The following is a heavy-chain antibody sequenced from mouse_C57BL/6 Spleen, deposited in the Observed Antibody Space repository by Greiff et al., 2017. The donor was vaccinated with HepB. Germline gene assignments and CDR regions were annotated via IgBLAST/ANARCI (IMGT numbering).Heavy chain of an antibody. D-gene: IGHD5-1*01. J-gene: IGHJ2*01. CDR2: IRSKSNNYAT. V-gene: IGHV10-1*01. CDR3: VGGVDGYLPVLDY. Sequence: EVQGVESGGGLVQPKGSLKLSCAASGFSFNTYAMNWVRQAPGKGLEWVARIRSKSNNYATYYADSVKDRFTISRDDSESMLYLQMNNLKTEDTAMYYCVGGVDGYLPVLDYWGQGTTLTVSS. CDR1: GFSFNTYA.